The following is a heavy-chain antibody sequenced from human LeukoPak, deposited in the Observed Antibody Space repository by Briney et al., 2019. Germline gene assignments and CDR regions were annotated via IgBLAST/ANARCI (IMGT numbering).Heavy chain of an antibody. CDR3: AKDRGSYYDSSGYDY. CDR2: ISGGGGNT. D-gene: IGHD3-22*01. J-gene: IGHJ4*02. V-gene: IGHV3-23*01. CDR1: KFAFSSYA. Sequence: GGSLRLSCAASKFAFSSYAMSWVRQAPGKGLEWVSAISGGGGNTYYADSVKGRFTISRDNSKNTLYLQMNSLRAEDTAVYYCAKDRGSYYDSSGYDYWGQGTPVTVSS.